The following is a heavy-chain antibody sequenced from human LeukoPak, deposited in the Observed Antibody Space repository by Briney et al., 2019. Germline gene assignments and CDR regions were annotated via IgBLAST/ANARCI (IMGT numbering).Heavy chain of an antibody. CDR3: ARGGYYYDF. CDR1: GFTFSSYA. J-gene: IGHJ4*02. D-gene: IGHD6-13*01. Sequence: GRSLRLSCAASGFTFSSYAMHWVRQAPGKGLEWVAVISYDGSNKYYADSVKGRFTISRGNSKNTLYLQMNSLRAEDTAVYYCARGGYYYDFWGQGTLVTVSS. V-gene: IGHV3-30-3*01. CDR2: ISYDGSNK.